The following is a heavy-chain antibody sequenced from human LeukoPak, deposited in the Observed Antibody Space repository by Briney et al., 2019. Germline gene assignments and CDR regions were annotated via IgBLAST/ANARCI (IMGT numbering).Heavy chain of an antibody. CDR2: FYDTVST. D-gene: IGHD2-2*01. Sequence: MASETQSLTCTVSGGSISSSYWSWIRQSPGKGLEWIGHFYDTVSTKYNPSLKRRVSISADTSKNQLSLRLNSVTAADTAVYYCARHGAFFTRGFCSSSNCYVDGLQPWGHGIMASVSS. J-gene: IGHJ3*01. CDR1: GGSISSSY. CDR3: ARHGAFFTRGFCSSSNCYVDGLQP. V-gene: IGHV4-59*08.